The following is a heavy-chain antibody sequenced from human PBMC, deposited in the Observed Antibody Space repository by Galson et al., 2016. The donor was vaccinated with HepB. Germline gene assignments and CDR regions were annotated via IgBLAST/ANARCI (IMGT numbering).Heavy chain of an antibody. V-gene: IGHV1-2*02. Sequence: SVKVSCKASGYTFTDYYLHWVRQAPGQGLEWMGWINPNSGDTDYAQKFQGRVTMTRDTSIGTAFLELSRLRSDDTAVYFCARAGYCTNGLCYDWFDPWGQGTLVTVSS. CDR2: INPNSGDT. CDR3: ARAGYCTNGLCYDWFDP. CDR1: GYTFTDYY. J-gene: IGHJ5*02. D-gene: IGHD2-8*01.